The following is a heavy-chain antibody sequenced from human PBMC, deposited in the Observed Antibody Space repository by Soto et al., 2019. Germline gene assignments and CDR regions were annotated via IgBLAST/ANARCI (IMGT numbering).Heavy chain of an antibody. Sequence: PGESLKISFQGSGYSFASYLICWVRQMPVKDLEWMGIIYPGDSDTRYSPSFQGQVTISADKSLRTAYLQWTSLRASDTAMYYCARQGFGELTDGVDVWGQGTTVTVCS. CDR2: IYPGDSDT. CDR1: GYSFASYL. V-gene: IGHV5-51*01. J-gene: IGHJ6*02. CDR3: ARQGFGELTDGVDV. D-gene: IGHD3-10*01.